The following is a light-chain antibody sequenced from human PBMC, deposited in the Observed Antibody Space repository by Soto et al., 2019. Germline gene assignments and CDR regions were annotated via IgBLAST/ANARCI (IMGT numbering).Light chain of an antibody. J-gene: IGLJ2*01. CDR1: SSDVGGYNY. Sequence: QSALTQPASVSGSPGQSITISCTGTSSDVGGYNYVSWYQQHPGKAPKLMIYDVSNRPSGVSNRFSSSKSGNTASLTISGLQAEDEADYYCSSYTSSSTEVVFGGGTKLTVL. V-gene: IGLV2-14*01. CDR3: SSYTSSSTEVV. CDR2: DVS.